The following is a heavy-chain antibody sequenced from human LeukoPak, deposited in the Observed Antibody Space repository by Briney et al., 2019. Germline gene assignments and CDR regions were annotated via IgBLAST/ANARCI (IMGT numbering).Heavy chain of an antibody. J-gene: IGHJ4*02. Sequence: TLSLTCTVSGGSISSGGYYWSWIRQPPGKALEWLALIFWDDDKKYSPSLKSRVTITKDTSNNQVVLIITNVDPVDTAAYHCVHRQTGSTSFDYWGQGTLVIVSS. D-gene: IGHD1-1*01. CDR1: GGSISSGGYY. CDR2: IFWDDDK. V-gene: IGHV2-5*08. CDR3: VHRQTGSTSFDY.